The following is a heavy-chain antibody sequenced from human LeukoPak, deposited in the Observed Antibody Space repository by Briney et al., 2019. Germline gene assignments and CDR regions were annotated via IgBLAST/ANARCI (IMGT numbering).Heavy chain of an antibody. J-gene: IGHJ3*02. D-gene: IGHD1-26*01. V-gene: IGHV3-7*04. CDR2: IKQDGSEK. CDR3: ARDIGASGI. Sequence: GGSLRLSCAASGFTLSSYWMSWVRQAPGKGLEWVANIKQDGSEKYYVDSVKGRFTISRDNAKNSQYLQMNSLRAEDTAVYYCARDIGASGIWGQGTMVTVSS. CDR1: GFTLSSYW.